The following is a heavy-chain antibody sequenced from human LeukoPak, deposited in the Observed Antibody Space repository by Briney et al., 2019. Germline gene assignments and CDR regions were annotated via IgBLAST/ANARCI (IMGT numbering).Heavy chain of an antibody. J-gene: IGHJ4*02. Sequence: GGSLRLSCAASGFTFSIYGMHGVRQAPGKGLEWVEVISYDGSNKYYADSVKGRFTISRDNSKNTLYLQMNSLRAEDTAVYYCAKRAKYCSSTSCYTHYWGQGTLVTVSS. D-gene: IGHD2-2*02. V-gene: IGHV3-30*18. CDR1: GFTFSIYG. CDR2: ISYDGSNK. CDR3: AKRAKYCSSTSCYTHY.